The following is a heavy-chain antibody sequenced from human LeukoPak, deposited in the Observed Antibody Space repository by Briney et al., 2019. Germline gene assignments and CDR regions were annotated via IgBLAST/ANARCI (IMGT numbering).Heavy chain of an antibody. J-gene: IGHJ3*02. CDR3: ARPRIVGTLGAFDI. Sequence: TGESLKISCKGSGYSFTSYYIAWVRQMPGKGLEWMGVIFPGDSDTRYSPSFQGQVTISADKSISTAYLQWSSLKASDTAMYYCARPRIVGTLGAFDIWGHGTMVTVSS. D-gene: IGHD1-26*01. CDR2: IFPGDSDT. V-gene: IGHV5-51*01. CDR1: GYSFTSYY.